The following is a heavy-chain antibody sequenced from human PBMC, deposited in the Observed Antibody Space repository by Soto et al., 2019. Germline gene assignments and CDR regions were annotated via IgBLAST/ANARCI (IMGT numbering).Heavy chain of an antibody. CDR3: AKGLGLGDHYGMDV. J-gene: IGHJ6*02. V-gene: IGHV3-23*01. Sequence: GGSLRLSWVASGFTFSSYAMSWGRQAPGKGLEWVSAISGSGGTTYNEDSVKGRLTISRDNSKNTVYLPMSRLRAEDSAVYYCAKGLGLGDHYGMDVWGPGTTVTLSS. D-gene: IGHD3-16*01. CDR2: ISGSGGTT. CDR1: GFTFSSYA.